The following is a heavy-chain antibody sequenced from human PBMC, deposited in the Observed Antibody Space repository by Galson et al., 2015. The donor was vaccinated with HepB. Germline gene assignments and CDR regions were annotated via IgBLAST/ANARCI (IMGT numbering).Heavy chain of an antibody. J-gene: IGHJ3*02. CDR3: ARPVLGQDAFDI. Sequence: SVKVSCKASGGTFSSYAISWVRQAPGQGLEWMGRIIPILGIANYAQKFQGRVTITADKSTSTAYMELSSLRSEDTAVYYCARPVLGQDAFDIWGQGTMVTVSS. CDR1: GGTFSSYA. CDR2: IIPILGIA. V-gene: IGHV1-69*04.